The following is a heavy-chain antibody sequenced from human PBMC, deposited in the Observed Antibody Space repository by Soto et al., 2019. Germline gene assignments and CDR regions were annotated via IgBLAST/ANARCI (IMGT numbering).Heavy chain of an antibody. D-gene: IGHD3-10*01. CDR2: ISGSGGST. CDR1: GFTFSSYA. J-gene: IGHJ4*02. V-gene: IGHV3-23*01. CDR3: AKGLCGESPLAACEYYFDY. Sequence: GGSLRLSCAASGFTFSSYAMSWVRQAPGKGLEWVSAISGSGGSTYYADSVKGRFTISRDNSKNTLYLQMNSLRAEDTAVYYCAKGLCGESPLAACEYYFDYWGQGTLVTVSS.